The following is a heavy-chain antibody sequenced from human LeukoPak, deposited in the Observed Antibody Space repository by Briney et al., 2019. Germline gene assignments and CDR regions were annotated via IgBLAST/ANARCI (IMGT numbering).Heavy chain of an antibody. CDR3: TRQLYDFWAGFYTADYYFDF. J-gene: IGHJ4*02. D-gene: IGHD3-3*01. CDR2: ITPSSSYK. V-gene: IGHV3-21*01. CDR1: GFTFSGYN. Sequence: GGSLRLSCAASGFTFSGYNMNWVRQAPGKGLGWVSSITPSSSYKFYADSGKGRFTISRNNAKNSLFLQMNSLRAEDSAIYYCTRQLYDFWAGFYTADYYFDFWGQGTLVTVSS.